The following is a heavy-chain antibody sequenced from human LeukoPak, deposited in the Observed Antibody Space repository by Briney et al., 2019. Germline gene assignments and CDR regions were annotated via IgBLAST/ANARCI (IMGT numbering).Heavy chain of an antibody. CDR2: IWYDGSNK. D-gene: IGHD4-17*01. Sequence: GGSLRLSCAASGFTFSSYGMHWVRQAPGKGLEWVAVIWYDGSNKYYADSVKGRFTISRDNSKNTLYLQMGSLRAEDMAVYYCARDIAGGGTTADYWGQGTLVTVSS. J-gene: IGHJ4*02. V-gene: IGHV3-33*01. CDR1: GFTFSSYG. CDR3: ARDIAGGGTTADY.